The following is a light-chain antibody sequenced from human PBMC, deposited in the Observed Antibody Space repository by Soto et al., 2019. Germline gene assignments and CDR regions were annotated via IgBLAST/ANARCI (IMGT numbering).Light chain of an antibody. Sequence: SYELTQPPSVSVSPGQTATITCSGDKLGDKYACWYQQKPGQSPVLVIYQDSKRPSGTPERFSGSNSGNTATLTISGTQAMDEADYYCQAWDSSSNYVFGTGTKLTVL. CDR1: KLGDKY. CDR2: QDS. J-gene: IGLJ1*01. CDR3: QAWDSSSNYV. V-gene: IGLV3-1*01.